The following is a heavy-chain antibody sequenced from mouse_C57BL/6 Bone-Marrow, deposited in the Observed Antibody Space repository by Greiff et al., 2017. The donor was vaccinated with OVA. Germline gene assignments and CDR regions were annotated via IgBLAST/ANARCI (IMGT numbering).Heavy chain of an antibody. CDR3: GGYDPHGGYAMDY. D-gene: IGHD2-3*01. CDR2: IYPGDGDT. V-gene: IGHV1-82*01. Sequence: QVQLKESGPELVKPGASVKISCKASGYAFSSSWMNWVKQRPGKGLEWIGRIYPGDGDTNYNGKFKGKATLTADKSSSTAYMQLSSLTSEDSAVYFCGGYDPHGGYAMDYWGQGTSVTVSS. J-gene: IGHJ4*01. CDR1: GYAFSSSW.